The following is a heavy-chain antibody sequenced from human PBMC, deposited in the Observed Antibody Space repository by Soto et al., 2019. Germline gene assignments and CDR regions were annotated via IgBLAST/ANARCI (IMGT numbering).Heavy chain of an antibody. D-gene: IGHD2-2*02. CDR3: ARDQNNRYCSSTSCYTLDYYYGMDV. J-gene: IGHJ6*02. Sequence: QVQLQESGPGLVKPSETLSLTCTVSGGSISSYYWSWIRQPAGKGLEWIGRIYTSGSTNYNPSLKSRVTMSVDTSKNQFSLKLSSVTAADTAVYYCARDQNNRYCSSTSCYTLDYYYGMDVWGQGTTVTVSS. CDR2: IYTSGST. V-gene: IGHV4-4*07. CDR1: GGSISSYY.